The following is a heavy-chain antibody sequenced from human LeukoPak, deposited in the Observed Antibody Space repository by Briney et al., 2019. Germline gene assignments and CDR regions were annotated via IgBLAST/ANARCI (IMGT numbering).Heavy chain of an antibody. CDR3: ARASMELRYPSNWFDP. D-gene: IGHD1-7*01. CDR1: GYTFTSYA. V-gene: IGHV7-4-1*02. Sequence: ASVKVSCKASGYTFTSYAMNWVRQAPGQGLEWMGWNNTNTGNPTYAQGFTGRFVFSLDTSVSTAYLQISSLKAEDTAVYYCARASMELRYPSNWFDPWGQGTLVTVSS. CDR2: NNTNTGNP. J-gene: IGHJ5*02.